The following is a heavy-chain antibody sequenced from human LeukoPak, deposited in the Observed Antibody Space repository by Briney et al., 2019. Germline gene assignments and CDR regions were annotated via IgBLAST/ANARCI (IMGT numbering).Heavy chain of an antibody. CDR1: GYTFTGYY. D-gene: IGHD3-22*01. Sequence: GASVKVSCKASGYTFTGYYMHWVRQAPGQGLEWMGWINPNSGGTNYAQKFQGRVTMTRDTSISTAYMELSRLRSDDTAVYYCARVGYYDSSGYYSWGQGTLVTVSS. CDR3: ARVGYYDSSGYYS. J-gene: IGHJ4*02. CDR2: INPNSGGT. V-gene: IGHV1-2*02.